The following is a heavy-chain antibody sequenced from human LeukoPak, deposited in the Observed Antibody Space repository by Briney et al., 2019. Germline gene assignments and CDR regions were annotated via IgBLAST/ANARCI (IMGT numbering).Heavy chain of an antibody. CDR2: IKRKTDGETT. CDR3: ASGRWLQTFDY. V-gene: IGHV3-15*01. CDR1: GFSVSNAW. Sequence: GGSLRLSCAASGFSVSNAWMSWVRQAPGKGLEWVGRIKRKTDGETTDYAAPAKGRFTISRADSKHTVYLQLNSPKPDDTAVSYCASGRWLQTFDYWGQGTLVTVSS. J-gene: IGHJ4*02. D-gene: IGHD5-24*01.